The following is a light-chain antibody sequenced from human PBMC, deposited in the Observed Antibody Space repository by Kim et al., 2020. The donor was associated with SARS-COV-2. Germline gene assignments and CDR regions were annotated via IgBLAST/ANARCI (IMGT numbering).Light chain of an antibody. V-gene: IGLV3-25*03. Sequence: SYELTQPPSVSVSPGQTARITCSGDALPKQYAYWYQQKPGQAPVLVIYKDSERPSGIPERFSGSSSGTTVTLTISGVQAEDEADYYCQSADSSYEVFGGGTQLTVL. CDR1: ALPKQY. J-gene: IGLJ3*02. CDR3: QSADSSYEV. CDR2: KDS.